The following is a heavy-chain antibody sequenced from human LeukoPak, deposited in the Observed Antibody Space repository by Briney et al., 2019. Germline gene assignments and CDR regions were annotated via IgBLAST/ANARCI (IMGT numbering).Heavy chain of an antibody. CDR1: GGSISSSSYY. J-gene: IGHJ4*02. V-gene: IGHV4-39*01. D-gene: IGHD3-22*01. Sequence: PSETLSLTCTVSGGSISSSSYYWGWIRQPPGKGQEWIGSIYYSGSTYYNPSLKSRVTISVDTSKNQFSLNLSSVTAPDTAVYYCARLYYDSSGYYQICYFDYWGQGTLVTVSS. CDR3: ARLYYDSSGYYQICYFDY. CDR2: IYYSGST.